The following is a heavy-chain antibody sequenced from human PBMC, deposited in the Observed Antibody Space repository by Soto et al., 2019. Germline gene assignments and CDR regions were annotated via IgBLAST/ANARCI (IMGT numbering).Heavy chain of an antibody. V-gene: IGHV4-39*01. J-gene: IGHJ4*02. CDR2: IYYSGST. CDR3: ARNRYFDWAPYYFDS. Sequence: SETLSLTCTVSGGSISSSSYYWGWIRQPPGKGLEWIGSIYYSGSTYYNPSLKSRVTISVDTSKNQFSLKLSSVTAADTAVYYCARNRYFDWAPYYFDSWGQGTLVTVSS. CDR1: GGSISSSSYY. D-gene: IGHD3-9*01.